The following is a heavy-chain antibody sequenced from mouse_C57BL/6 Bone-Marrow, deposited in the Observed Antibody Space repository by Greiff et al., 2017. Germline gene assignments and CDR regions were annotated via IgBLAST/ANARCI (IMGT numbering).Heavy chain of an antibody. Sequence: EVKLMESGGGLVKPGGSLKLSCAASGFTFSDYGMHWVRQAPEKGLEWVAYISSGSSTIYYADPVKGRFTISRDNAKNTLFLQMTSLRSEDTAMYYCARSDGPYAMDYWGQGTSVTVSS. J-gene: IGHJ4*01. V-gene: IGHV5-17*01. CDR2: ISSGSSTI. D-gene: IGHD2-3*01. CDR3: ARSDGPYAMDY. CDR1: GFTFSDYG.